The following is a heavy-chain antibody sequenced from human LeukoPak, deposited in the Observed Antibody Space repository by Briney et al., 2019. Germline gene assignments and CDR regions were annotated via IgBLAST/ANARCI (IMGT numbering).Heavy chain of an antibody. V-gene: IGHV4-59*12. Sequence: SETLSLTCTVSGGSISSYYWSWIRQPPGKGLEWIGYIYYSGSTNYNPSLKSRVTMSVDTSKNQFSLKLNSVTAADTAVYYCARDRGGSYDYWGQGTLVTVSS. J-gene: IGHJ4*02. CDR3: ARDRGGSYDY. CDR2: IYYSGST. CDR1: GGSISSYY. D-gene: IGHD3-10*01.